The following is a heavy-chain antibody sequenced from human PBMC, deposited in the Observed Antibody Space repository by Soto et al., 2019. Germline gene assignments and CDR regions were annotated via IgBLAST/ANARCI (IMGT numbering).Heavy chain of an antibody. CDR2: TIPALGKT. D-gene: IGHD3-16*02. CDR1: GDNFKKNV. J-gene: IGHJ6*02. V-gene: IGHV1-69*10. Sequence: GASVKVSCKTSGDNFKKNVFTWVRQAPGQGLEWMGGTIPALGKTHYIEKFQGRVTITVDDATRTVYMEVRDLTSEDTAIYYCATVPYRPSAMGVPAPVTTVTVS. CDR3: ATVPYRPSAMGV.